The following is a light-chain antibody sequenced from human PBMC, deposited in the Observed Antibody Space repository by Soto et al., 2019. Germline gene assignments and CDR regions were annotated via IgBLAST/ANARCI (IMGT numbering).Light chain of an antibody. CDR2: DAS. Sequence: DIPMTQSPSTLSASVGDRVTITCRASQSISSWLAWYQQKPGKAPKLLIYDASSLESGVPSRFSGSGSGTEFTLTISSLQPDDFATYYCQQYNSYSPLFGPGTKVDIK. V-gene: IGKV1-5*01. CDR1: QSISSW. CDR3: QQYNSYSPL. J-gene: IGKJ3*01.